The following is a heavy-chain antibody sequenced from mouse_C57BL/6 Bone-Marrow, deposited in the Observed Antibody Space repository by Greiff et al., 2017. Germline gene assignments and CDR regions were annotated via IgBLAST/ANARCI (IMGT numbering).Heavy chain of an antibody. Sequence: EVQLVESGGGLVQPGGSLKLSCAASGFTFSDYYMYWVRQTPEKRLEWVAYISNGGGSTYYPDTVKGRFSISRDNAKNTLYLQMSRLKSEDTAMYYCARHALRGYAMDYWGQGTSVTVSS. CDR2: ISNGGGST. CDR3: ARHALRGYAMDY. CDR1: GFTFSDYY. V-gene: IGHV5-12*01. D-gene: IGHD1-1*01. J-gene: IGHJ4*01.